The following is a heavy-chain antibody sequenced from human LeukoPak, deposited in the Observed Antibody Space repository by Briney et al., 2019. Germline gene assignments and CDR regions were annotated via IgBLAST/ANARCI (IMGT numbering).Heavy chain of an antibody. CDR2: ISYDGSNK. CDR1: VFTLSRYG. J-gene: IGHJ1*01. CDR3: AKDSTSAYFQH. V-gene: IGHV3-30*18. Sequence: GRSLRLSCGAWVFTLSRYGMHGVRGAPDKALEWVAVISYDGSNKYYADSVKGRFTISRDNSKNTLYLQMNSLRAEDTAVYYCAKDSTSAYFQHWGQGTLVTVSS.